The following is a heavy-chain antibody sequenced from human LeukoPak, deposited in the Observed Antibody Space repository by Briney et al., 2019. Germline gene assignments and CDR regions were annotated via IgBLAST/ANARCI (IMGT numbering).Heavy chain of an antibody. CDR3: ARGGYYDSSGYYQLDAFDI. Sequence: SETLSLTCTVSGGSISTSSYYWGWIRQPPGKGLECIGNIYYSGSTYYNPSLKSRVTISVDTSKNQFSLKLSSVTAADTAVYYCARGGYYDSSGYYQLDAFDIWGQGTMVTVSS. V-gene: IGHV4-39*07. J-gene: IGHJ3*02. D-gene: IGHD3-22*01. CDR1: GGSISTSSYY. CDR2: IYYSGST.